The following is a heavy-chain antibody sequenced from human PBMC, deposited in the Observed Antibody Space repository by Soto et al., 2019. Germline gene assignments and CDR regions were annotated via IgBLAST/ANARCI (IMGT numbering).Heavy chain of an antibody. CDR3: ASPPKHRYSYGYYYGMDV. J-gene: IGHJ6*02. Sequence: SETLSLTCAVYGGSFSGYYWSRIRQPPGKGLEWIGEINHSGSTNYNPSLKSRVTISVDTSKNQFSLKLSSVTAADTAVYYCASPPKHRYSYGYYYGMDVWGQGTTATV. V-gene: IGHV4-34*01. CDR2: INHSGST. D-gene: IGHD5-18*01. CDR1: GGSFSGYY.